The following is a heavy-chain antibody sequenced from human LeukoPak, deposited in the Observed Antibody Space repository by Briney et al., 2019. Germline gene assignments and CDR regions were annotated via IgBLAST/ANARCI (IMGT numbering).Heavy chain of an antibody. V-gene: IGHV3-7*01. J-gene: IGHJ4*02. D-gene: IGHD3-10*01. CDR2: IKQDGSEK. CDR3: ARDTPGPMDYYGSGSYMGY. Sequence: PGGSLRLSCAASGFTFNDYYMSWIRQAPGKGLEWVANIKQDGSEKYYVDSVKGRFTISRDNAKNSLYLQMNSLRAEDTAVYYCARDTPGPMDYYGSGSYMGYWGQGTLVTVSS. CDR1: GFTFNDYY.